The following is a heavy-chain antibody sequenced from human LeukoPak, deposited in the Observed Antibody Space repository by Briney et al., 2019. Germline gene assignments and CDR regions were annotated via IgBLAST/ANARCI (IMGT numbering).Heavy chain of an antibody. Sequence: PGGSLRLSCAASGFTFSSYAMSWVRQAPGKGLEWASAISGSGGSTYYADSVKGRFTISRDNSKNTLYLQMNSLRAEDTAVYYCAKHPHRYCSSTSCYSDYWGQGTLVTVSS. CDR3: AKHPHRYCSSTSCYSDY. J-gene: IGHJ4*02. CDR1: GFTFSSYA. D-gene: IGHD2-2*01. V-gene: IGHV3-23*01. CDR2: ISGSGGST.